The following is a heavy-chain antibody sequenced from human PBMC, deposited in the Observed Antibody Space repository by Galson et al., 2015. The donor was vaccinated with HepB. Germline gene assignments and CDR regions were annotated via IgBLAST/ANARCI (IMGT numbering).Heavy chain of an antibody. CDR2: MSGTGGTT. D-gene: IGHD2-21*02. CDR1: GFTFSRYA. J-gene: IGHJ4*02. Sequence: SLRLSCATFGFTFSRYAMSWVRQAPGKGLEWVSGMSGTGGTTFYSDSVKGRFTISRDNPKNTLYLQMNSLRVEDTAVYYCAKVAVVVTTIPYYFDYWGQGTQVTVSS. V-gene: IGHV3-23*01. CDR3: AKVAVVVTTIPYYFDY.